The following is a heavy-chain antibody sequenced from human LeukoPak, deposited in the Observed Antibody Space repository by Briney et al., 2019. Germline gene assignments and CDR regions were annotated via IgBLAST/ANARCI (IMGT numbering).Heavy chain of an antibody. CDR3: ARDVNYDHHY. D-gene: IGHD5-12*01. J-gene: IGHJ4*02. Sequence: GGSLRLSCAASGFTLSTYAMSWVRQAPGKGLEWISVIYSTGNTFYADSVKGRLTISRDNSKNTVSLQMDRLRAEDTGVYYCARDVNYDHHYWGRGTLVTVSS. CDR2: IYSTGNT. CDR1: GFTLSTYA. V-gene: IGHV3-66*01.